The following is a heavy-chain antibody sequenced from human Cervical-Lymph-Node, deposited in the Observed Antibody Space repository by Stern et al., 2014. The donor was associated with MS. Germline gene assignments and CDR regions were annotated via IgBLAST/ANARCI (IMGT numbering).Heavy chain of an antibody. D-gene: IGHD1-26*01. CDR1: GFTFSSYG. CDR3: ARGGGSWGYFDY. V-gene: IGHV3-33*01. CDR2: IWYDGSNK. Sequence: VQLEESGGGVVQPGRSLRLSCAASGFTFSSYGMHWVRQAPGKGLEWVAVIWYDGSNKYAADSVKDRFTISRDNSKNTLYLQMNSLRAEDTAVYYCARGGGSWGYFDYWGQGTLVTVSS. J-gene: IGHJ4*02.